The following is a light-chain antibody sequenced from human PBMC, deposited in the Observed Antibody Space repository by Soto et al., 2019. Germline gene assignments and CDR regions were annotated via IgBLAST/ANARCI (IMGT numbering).Light chain of an antibody. Sequence: EIVLTQSPGTLSLSPGERATLSCRASQSVSSSYLAWYQQKPGQAPRLLIYGASSRATGIPDRFSGSGSGTDFTLTISRLEPEGFAVYYCQQYGSSALTFGGGNKVEIK. CDR3: QQYGSSALT. V-gene: IGKV3-20*01. J-gene: IGKJ4*01. CDR2: GAS. CDR1: QSVSSSY.